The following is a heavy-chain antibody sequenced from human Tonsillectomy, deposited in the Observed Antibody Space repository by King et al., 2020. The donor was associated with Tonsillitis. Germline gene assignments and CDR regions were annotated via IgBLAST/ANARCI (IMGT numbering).Heavy chain of an antibody. V-gene: IGHV3-23*04. J-gene: IGHJ4*02. CDR2: ISGSGNST. CDR3: AKEKIVPGYNYVSYFAC. Sequence: VQLVESGGGLVQPGGSLRLSCAASGFTFSSYAMTWVRQAPGKGLEWVSSISGSGNSTYYADSVKGRFTISRDNAKNTLYLQMNSLRAEDTAVYYCAKEKIVPGYNYVSYFACWGQAALVTVSS. CDR1: GFTFSSYA. D-gene: IGHD5-24*01.